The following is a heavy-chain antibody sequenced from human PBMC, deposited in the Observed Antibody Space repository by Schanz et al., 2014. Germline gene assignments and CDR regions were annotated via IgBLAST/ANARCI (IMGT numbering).Heavy chain of an antibody. CDR1: GGTFSSYS. V-gene: IGHV1-2*04. CDR2: INPNSGDT. CDR3: ARDDRAYYYGMDV. D-gene: IGHD3-22*01. Sequence: QVHLVQSGAEVKKPGSSVKVSCKASGGTFSSYSISWVRQAPGQGLEWMGWINPNSGDTNFAQKFQGWVTVTRDTSISTVYMELSRVTYEDTAVYYCARDDRAYYYGMDVWGQGTTVTVSS. J-gene: IGHJ6*02.